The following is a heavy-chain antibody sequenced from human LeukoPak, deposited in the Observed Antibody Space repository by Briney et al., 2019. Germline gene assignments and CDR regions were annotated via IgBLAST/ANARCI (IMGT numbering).Heavy chain of an antibody. CDR3: VRGAVGTGVWFDP. J-gene: IGHJ5*02. CDR1: GFTFSVYW. D-gene: IGHD1-26*01. CDR2: INIDGATT. Sequence: PGGSLRLSCAASGFTFSVYWMHWVRQAPGKGLEWVSRINIDGATTNYADSVKGRFTISRDNAKNTLHLQMNSLRADDTAVYYCVRGAVGTGVWFDPWGQGTLVTVSS. V-gene: IGHV3-74*01.